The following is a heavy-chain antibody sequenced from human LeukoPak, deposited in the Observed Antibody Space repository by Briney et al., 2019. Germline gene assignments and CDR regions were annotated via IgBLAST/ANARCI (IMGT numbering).Heavy chain of an antibody. Sequence: SETLSLTCAVSGGSISSSSHYWGWIRQPPGMGLEWLGNIHYSGTTYDNPSLKSRVTISVDTSKNQFSLKLSSVTAADTAVYYCARLSNVHGSGVVAGRRNFEDHWGQGTLVTVSS. D-gene: IGHD6-19*01. CDR2: IHYSGTT. CDR1: GGSISSSSHY. J-gene: IGHJ4*02. CDR3: ARLSNVHGSGVVAGRRNFEDH. V-gene: IGHV4-39*01.